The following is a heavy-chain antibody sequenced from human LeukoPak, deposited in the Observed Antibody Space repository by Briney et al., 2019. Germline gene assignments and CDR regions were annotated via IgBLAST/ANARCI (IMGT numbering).Heavy chain of an antibody. V-gene: IGHV3-11*01. CDR1: GFTFSDYY. CDR3: ARDGTVTTKLYYYYMDV. J-gene: IGHJ6*03. CDR2: ISSSGSTI. Sequence: GGSLRLSCAASGFTFSDYYMSWIRQAPGKGLEWVSYISSSGSTIYYADSVRGRFTISRDNAKNSLYLQMNSLRAEDTAVYYCARDGTVTTKLYYYYMDVWGKGTTVTVSS. D-gene: IGHD4-17*01.